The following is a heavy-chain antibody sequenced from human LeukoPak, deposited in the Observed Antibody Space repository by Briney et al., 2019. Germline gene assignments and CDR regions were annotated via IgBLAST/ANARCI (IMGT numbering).Heavy chain of an antibody. CDR3: ARIPTGGSGYYSMDY. Sequence: SETLSLTCTVSGGSISSYYWSWIRPRPGKGLEWIGYIYYSGSTSYNPSLKSRVTISVDTSNNHFSLKLSSVTAADTAVYYCARIPTGGSGYYSMDYWGQGTLVTVSS. J-gene: IGHJ4*02. CDR1: GGSISSYY. D-gene: IGHD3-22*01. V-gene: IGHV4-59*01. CDR2: IYYSGST.